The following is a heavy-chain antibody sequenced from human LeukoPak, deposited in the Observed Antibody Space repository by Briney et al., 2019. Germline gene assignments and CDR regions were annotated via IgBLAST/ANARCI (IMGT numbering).Heavy chain of an antibody. CDR1: GGTFSSYA. Sequence: ASVKVSCKASGGTFSSYAISWVRPAPGQGLEWMGGIIPTFGTANYAQKFQGRVTITADESTSTAYMELSSLRSEDTAVYYCARHDTNYDILTGYYIHDAFDIWGQGTMVTVSS. CDR3: ARHDTNYDILTGYYIHDAFDI. V-gene: IGHV1-69*01. J-gene: IGHJ3*02. CDR2: IIPTFGTA. D-gene: IGHD3-9*01.